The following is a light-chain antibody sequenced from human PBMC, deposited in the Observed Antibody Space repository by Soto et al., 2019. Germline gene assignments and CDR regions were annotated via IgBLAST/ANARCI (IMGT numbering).Light chain of an antibody. CDR1: QSVTSTY. J-gene: IGKJ1*01. CDR3: QQFGSSPWT. V-gene: IGKV3-20*01. Sequence: DIVLTQSPGTLSLSPGERATLSCRACQSVTSTYLAWYKHKPGQPPRLLIFGASSRATGVPDRFSGSGSGTDFTLTISRLEPEDFAVYYCQQFGSSPWTFGQGTKVEIK. CDR2: GAS.